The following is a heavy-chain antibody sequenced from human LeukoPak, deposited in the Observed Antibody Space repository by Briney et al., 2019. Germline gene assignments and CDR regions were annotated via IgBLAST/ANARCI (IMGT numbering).Heavy chain of an antibody. V-gene: IGHV3-21*01. D-gene: IGHD6-13*01. CDR1: GFTFSSYA. J-gene: IGHJ6*03. Sequence: GGSLRLSCAASGFTFSSYAMSWVRQAPGKGLEWVSSISSGSTYIYYADSVKGRFTISRDNAKNSLYLQMNSLRAEDTAVYYCARVPYSSSWAYYYYYMDVWGKGTTVTVSS. CDR3: ARVPYSSSWAYYYYYMDV. CDR2: ISSGSTYI.